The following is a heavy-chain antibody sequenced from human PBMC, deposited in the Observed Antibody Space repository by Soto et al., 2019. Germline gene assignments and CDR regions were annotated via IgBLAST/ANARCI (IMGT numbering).Heavy chain of an antibody. D-gene: IGHD3-22*01. CDR1: GGSFSGYY. CDR3: ARDDSSGYYFVY. Sequence: SETLSLTCAVYGGSFSGYYWTWIRQPPGTGLEWIGEINHSGSTNYNPSLKSRVTISVDTSKNQFSLKLTSVTAADTAVYYCARDDSSGYYFVYWGQGTLVT. J-gene: IGHJ4*02. V-gene: IGHV4-34*01. CDR2: INHSGST.